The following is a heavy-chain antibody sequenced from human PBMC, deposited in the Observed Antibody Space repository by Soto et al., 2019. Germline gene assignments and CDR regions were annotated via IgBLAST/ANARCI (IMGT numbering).Heavy chain of an antibody. V-gene: IGHV1-18*01. CDR2: ISAHTGNT. D-gene: IGHD7-27*01. CDR1: GYTFPTYG. CDR3: ARSNALYYYYYGMDV. Sequence: QVQLVQSGAEVEKPGASVKVSCKASGYTFPTYGISWVRQAPGQGLEWMAWISAHTGNTNYAQKFQGRVTMSTATSTSTAYMEVRSLRSDDTAVYYCARSNALYYYYYGMDVWGQGTTVTVSS. J-gene: IGHJ6*02.